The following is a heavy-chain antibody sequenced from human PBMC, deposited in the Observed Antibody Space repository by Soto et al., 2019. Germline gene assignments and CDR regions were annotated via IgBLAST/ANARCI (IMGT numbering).Heavy chain of an antibody. CDR1: GYILSDFF. V-gene: IGHV1-2*02. Sequence: KGACKGSGYILSDFFIHRGRTAPGQGLEWMGWINPNSGGTKYAPKFQGGVTMTRDTSITTAYMELSRLRSGDTAVYYCAKEPATAKPEGVDFWGQGTLVTVSS. J-gene: IGHJ4*02. CDR2: INPNSGGT. D-gene: IGHD1-1*01. CDR3: AKEPATAKPEGVDF.